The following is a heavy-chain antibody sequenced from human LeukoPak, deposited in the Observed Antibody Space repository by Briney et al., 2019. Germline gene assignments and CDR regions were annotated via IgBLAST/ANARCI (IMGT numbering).Heavy chain of an antibody. Sequence: ASVKVSCKASGGTFSSYAISWVRQAPGQGLEWMGGIIPIFGTANYAQKFQGRVMITADESTSTAYMELSSLRSEDTAVYYCARNPHVDTAMVILPFWDYWGQGTLVTVSS. CDR2: IIPIFGTA. J-gene: IGHJ4*02. V-gene: IGHV1-69*13. CDR3: ARNPHVDTAMVILPFWDY. CDR1: GGTFSSYA. D-gene: IGHD5-18*01.